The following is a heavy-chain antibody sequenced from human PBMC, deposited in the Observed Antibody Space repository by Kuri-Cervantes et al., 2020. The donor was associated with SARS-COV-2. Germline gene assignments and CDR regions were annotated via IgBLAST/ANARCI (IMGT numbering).Heavy chain of an antibody. D-gene: IGHD3-3*01. V-gene: IGHV1-18*01. CDR2: ICASNGDI. J-gene: IGHJ4*02. CDR3: AGGYEFWSGYDRPDDYFDD. CDR1: GGTFSSYA. Sequence: ASVTVSCMDSGGTFSSYAISWVRPAPGQGLEWMGWICASNGDIDYGQRLQGRGTMTADTSKSTALTELGSLRSEETAVYYCAGGYEFWSGYDRPDDYFDDWGQGTLVTVSS.